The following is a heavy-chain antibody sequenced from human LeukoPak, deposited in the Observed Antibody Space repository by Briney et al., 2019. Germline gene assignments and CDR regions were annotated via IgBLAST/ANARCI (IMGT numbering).Heavy chain of an antibody. CDR3: AIVIGSGWSHDY. D-gene: IGHD6-19*01. Sequence: GGSLRLSCAASGFTFNNYAMNWVRQAPGKGLEWVSSISGGGETTYYADSAKGRFTISRDNSQNTLYLQMNSLRAEDTAVYYCAIVIGSGWSHDYWGQGTLVTVSS. CDR1: GFTFNNYA. V-gene: IGHV3-23*01. J-gene: IGHJ4*02. CDR2: ISGGGETT.